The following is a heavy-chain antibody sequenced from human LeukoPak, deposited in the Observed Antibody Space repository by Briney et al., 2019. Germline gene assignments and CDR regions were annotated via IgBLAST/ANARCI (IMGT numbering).Heavy chain of an antibody. CDR1: GYTFSIYY. V-gene: IGHV1-2*02. J-gene: IGHJ4*02. D-gene: IGHD1-26*01. CDR3: AREGKIVGASFAY. Sequence: GASVKVSFTASGYTFSIYYIHWVCNSPGQGLERVGNVYPYSGGANSAQNFQSRVTLTRDTSSSTAYLELTRLRSDDTAVYYCAREGKIVGASFAYWGEGTLVTVSS. CDR2: VYPYSGGA.